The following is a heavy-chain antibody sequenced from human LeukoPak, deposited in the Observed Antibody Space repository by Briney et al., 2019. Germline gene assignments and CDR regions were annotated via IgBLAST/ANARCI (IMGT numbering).Heavy chain of an antibody. D-gene: IGHD4-23*01. CDR1: GGSISSYY. CDR3: ARELLYGGKALGGWFDP. V-gene: IGHV4-59*01. Sequence: SETLSLTCTVSGGSISSYYWSWIRQPPGKGLEWIGYIYYSGSTNYNPSLKSRVTISVDTSKNQFSLKLSSVTAADTAVYYCARELLYGGKALGGWFDPWGQGTLVTVSS. J-gene: IGHJ5*02. CDR2: IYYSGST.